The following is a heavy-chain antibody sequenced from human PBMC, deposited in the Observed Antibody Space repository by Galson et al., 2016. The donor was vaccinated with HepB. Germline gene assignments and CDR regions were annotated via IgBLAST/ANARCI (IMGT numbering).Heavy chain of an antibody. CDR3: ARGVTGTPYFDF. Sequence: SETLSLTCNVSGGSISSYFWSWVRQPPGKELEWIGYIYKTGNTNYSPSLKSRVTVSVDTSKNQFSLELRSMTAADPAIYYCARGVTGTPYFDFWGQGALVTVSS. J-gene: IGHJ4*02. CDR2: IYKTGNT. CDR1: GGSISSYF. V-gene: IGHV4-59*01. D-gene: IGHD2-21*02.